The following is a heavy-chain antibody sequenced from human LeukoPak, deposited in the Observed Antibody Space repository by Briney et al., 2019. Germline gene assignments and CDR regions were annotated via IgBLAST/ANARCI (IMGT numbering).Heavy chain of an antibody. CDR3: ARAPVVAAKVGAFDI. J-gene: IGHJ3*02. CDR2: INHSGST. Sequence: SETLSLTCAVYGGSFSGYYWSWIRQPPGKGLEWIGEINHSGSTNYNPSLKSRVTISVDTSKNQFSPKLSSVTAADTAVYYCARAPVVAAKVGAFDIWGQGTIVTVSS. V-gene: IGHV4-34*01. CDR1: GGSFSGYY. D-gene: IGHD2-15*01.